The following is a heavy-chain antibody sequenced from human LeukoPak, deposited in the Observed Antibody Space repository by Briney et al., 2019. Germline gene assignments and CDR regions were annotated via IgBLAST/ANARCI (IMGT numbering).Heavy chain of an antibody. CDR1: GGSLTSPTYY. CDR2: LYSSGSA. D-gene: IGHD4-23*01. CDR3: ARFKSGGWYYFDS. J-gene: IGHJ4*02. Sequence: SETLSLTCTVSGGSLTSPTYYQWSWIRQPPGRGLELIGSLYSSGSAKFNPSLTSRVTMSLDTSQNQFSLKLSSVTAEDSATYHCARFKSGGWYYFDSWGQGILVIVSS. V-gene: IGHV4-61*01.